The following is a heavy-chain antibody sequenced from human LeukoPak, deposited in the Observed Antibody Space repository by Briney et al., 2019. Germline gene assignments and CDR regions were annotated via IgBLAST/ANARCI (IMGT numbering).Heavy chain of an antibody. D-gene: IGHD6-19*01. J-gene: IGHJ4*02. Sequence: SETLSLTCAVSGGSIKSNNWWSWVRQPPGKGLEWIGEIYHSGSTNYNPSLESRVTVAVDTSKNQFSLKLSSVTAADTAVYYCARFVVGQWLINYWGQGALVTVSS. CDR1: GGSIKSNNW. V-gene: IGHV4-4*02. CDR2: IYHSGST. CDR3: ARFVVGQWLINY.